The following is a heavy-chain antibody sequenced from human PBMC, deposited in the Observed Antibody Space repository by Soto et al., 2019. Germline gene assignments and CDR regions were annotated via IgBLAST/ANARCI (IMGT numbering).Heavy chain of an antibody. Sequence: SETLSLTCTVSGGSISSYYWSLIRQPPGKGLEWIGYIYYSGSTNYNPSLKSRVTISVDTSKNQFSLKLSSVTAADTAVYYCARDIAAAGTEFDYWGQGTLVTVSS. CDR2: IYYSGST. D-gene: IGHD6-13*01. CDR3: ARDIAAAGTEFDY. V-gene: IGHV4-59*01. CDR1: GGSISSYY. J-gene: IGHJ4*02.